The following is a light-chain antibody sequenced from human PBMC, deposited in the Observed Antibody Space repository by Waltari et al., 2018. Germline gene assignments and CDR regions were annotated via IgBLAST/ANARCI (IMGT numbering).Light chain of an antibody. J-gene: IGLJ2*01. CDR2: DVS. CDR1: SSDAGGYQY. V-gene: IGLV2-11*01. CDR3: FSYAGSYIP. Sequence: QSALTQPRSVSGSPGQSVTIPCSGTSSDAGGYQYVSWYQQHPGNAPKLMIYDVSKRPPGVPYRFPGSKTGNTASLAISVLQAEDESDYYCFSYAGSYIPFGGGTKLTVL.